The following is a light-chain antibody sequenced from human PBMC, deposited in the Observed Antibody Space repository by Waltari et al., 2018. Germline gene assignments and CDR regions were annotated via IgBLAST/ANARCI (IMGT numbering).Light chain of an antibody. CDR3: QQYATDPFT. V-gene: IGKV1-16*02. CDR2: GTS. Sequence: DIQLTQSPFSLSPFVGDRVTITCRASQGIRNYLAWFQQKPGEAPRSLIYGTSSLRSGVPSKFSGSGSGTEFTLTISSLQPEDSATYYCQQYATDPFTFGQGTKLEIK. J-gene: IGKJ2*01. CDR1: QGIRNY.